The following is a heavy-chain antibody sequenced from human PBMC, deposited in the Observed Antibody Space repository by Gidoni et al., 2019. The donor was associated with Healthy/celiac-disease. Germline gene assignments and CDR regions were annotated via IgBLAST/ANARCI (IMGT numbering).Heavy chain of an antibody. CDR2: INHSGST. CDR1: GGSFSGYY. CDR3: ARGARITMIVVVKRFGWFDP. Sequence: QVQLQQWGAGLLKPSETLSLTCAVYGGSFSGYYWSWLRQPPGKGLEWIGEINHSGSTNYNPSLKSRVTISVDTSKNQFSLKLSSVTAADTAVYYCARGARITMIVVVKRFGWFDPWGQGTLVTVSS. J-gene: IGHJ5*02. V-gene: IGHV4-34*01. D-gene: IGHD3-22*01.